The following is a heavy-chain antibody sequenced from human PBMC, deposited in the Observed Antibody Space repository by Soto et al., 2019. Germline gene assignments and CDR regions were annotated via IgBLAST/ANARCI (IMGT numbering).Heavy chain of an antibody. D-gene: IGHD3-10*01. CDR1: GGSISSISYY. CDR3: ARIWFGEAQSNYYYYYMDV. V-gene: IGHV4-39*01. J-gene: IGHJ6*03. Sequence: PSETLSVTCTVSGGSISSISYYWGWIRQPPGKGLEWIGSVYYSGSTYYNPSLKSRVTISVDTSKNQFSLKLSSVTAADTAVYYCARIWFGEAQSNYYYYYMDVWGKGTTVTVSS. CDR2: VYYSGST.